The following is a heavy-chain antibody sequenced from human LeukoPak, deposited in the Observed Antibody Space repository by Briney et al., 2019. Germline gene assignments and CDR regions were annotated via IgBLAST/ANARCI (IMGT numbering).Heavy chain of an antibody. Sequence: PGGSLRLSCAASGFTFSSYGMHWVRQAPGKGLEWVAVISYDGSNKYYADSVKGRFTISRDNSKNTLYLQMNSLRAEDTAVYYCAKGKYQLRGGMDVWGKGTTVTVSS. J-gene: IGHJ6*04. CDR3: AKGKYQLRGGMDV. D-gene: IGHD2-2*01. CDR2: ISYDGSNK. V-gene: IGHV3-30*18. CDR1: GFTFSSYG.